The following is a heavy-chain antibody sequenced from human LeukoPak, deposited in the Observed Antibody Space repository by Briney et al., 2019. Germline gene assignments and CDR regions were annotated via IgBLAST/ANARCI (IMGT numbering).Heavy chain of an antibody. V-gene: IGHV4-34*12. CDR1: GGSFSGYY. CDR2: IIHSGNT. D-gene: IGHD2-8*01. CDR3: GRVYNANGYFGY. Sequence: SETLSLTCAVYGGSFSGYYWSWLRPPPERGLEWIGEIIHSGNTNYNPSLESQVTISVDTSTKQFSLKLHSVTAADTPVYYCGRVYNANGYFGYWGQGNLVTVSS. J-gene: IGHJ4*02.